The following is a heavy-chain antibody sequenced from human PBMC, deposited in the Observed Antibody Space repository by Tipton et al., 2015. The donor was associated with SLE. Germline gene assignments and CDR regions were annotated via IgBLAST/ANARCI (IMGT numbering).Heavy chain of an antibody. CDR2: IYDSGSA. Sequence: TLSLTCTVSGGSISSDYWRWIRQPPGKGLEWIGYIYDSGSANYSPSLKSRVTISLDTSKGQFSLRLSSVTAADTAVYYCATVGGDYWGQGILVTVSS. CDR3: ATVGGDY. J-gene: IGHJ4*02. V-gene: IGHV4-59*07. CDR1: GGSISSDY. D-gene: IGHD3-10*01.